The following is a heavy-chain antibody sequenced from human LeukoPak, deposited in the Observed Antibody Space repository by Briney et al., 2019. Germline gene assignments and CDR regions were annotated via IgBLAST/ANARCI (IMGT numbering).Heavy chain of an antibody. V-gene: IGHV4-59*11. CDR2: IYYSGST. Sequence: SETLSLTCTVSGGSISSHYWSWIRQPPGEGLEWIGYIYYSGSTNYNPSLKSRVTISVDTSKNQFSLKLSSVTAADTAVYYCARERSEWLQPHGAFDIWGQGTMVTVSS. J-gene: IGHJ3*02. CDR1: GGSISSHY. CDR3: ARERSEWLQPHGAFDI. D-gene: IGHD5-24*01.